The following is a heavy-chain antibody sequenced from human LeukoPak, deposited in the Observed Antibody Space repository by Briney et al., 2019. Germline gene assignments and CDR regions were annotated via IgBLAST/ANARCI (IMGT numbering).Heavy chain of an antibody. D-gene: IGHD3-16*02. Sequence: SQTLSLTCTVSGGSISSGSYYWSWIRQPAGKGLEWIGRIYTSGSTNYNPSLKSRVTISVDTSKNQFSLKLSSVTAADTAVYYCARYHYDYVWGSYRYDYWGQGTLVTVSS. CDR2: IYTSGST. CDR1: GGSISSGSYY. J-gene: IGHJ4*02. V-gene: IGHV4-61*02. CDR3: ARYHYDYVWGSYRYDY.